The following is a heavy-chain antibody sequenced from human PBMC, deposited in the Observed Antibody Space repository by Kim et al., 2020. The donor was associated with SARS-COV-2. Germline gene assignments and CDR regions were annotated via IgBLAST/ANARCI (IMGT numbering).Heavy chain of an antibody. CDR1: GYSISSGYY. J-gene: IGHJ1*01. CDR2: IYHSGST. D-gene: IGHD6-13*01. V-gene: IGHV4-38-2*02. Sequence: SEILSRTCTVSGYSISSGYYWGWIRQPPGKVLVWIGSIYHSGSTYYNPSLKSRVTISVDTSKNQFSLKLSTVTAADTAVYYCAREKSSSWSKTEYFQHWGQATVLTVSS. CDR3: AREKSSSWSKTEYFQH.